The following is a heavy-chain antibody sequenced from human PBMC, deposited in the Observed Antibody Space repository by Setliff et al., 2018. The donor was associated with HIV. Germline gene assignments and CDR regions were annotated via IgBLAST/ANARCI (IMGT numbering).Heavy chain of an antibody. CDR1: GGTFSSYG. Sequence: SVKVSCKASGGTFSSYGISWVRQAPGQGLEWMGGIIPMFGTASYAQEFQGRVTITADKSTSTAYMELSSPKSEDTAVYYCARAYSSRWDFDYWGQGTLVTVSS. V-gene: IGHV1-69*06. CDR3: ARAYSSRWDFDY. J-gene: IGHJ4*02. CDR2: IIPMFGTA. D-gene: IGHD6-13*01.